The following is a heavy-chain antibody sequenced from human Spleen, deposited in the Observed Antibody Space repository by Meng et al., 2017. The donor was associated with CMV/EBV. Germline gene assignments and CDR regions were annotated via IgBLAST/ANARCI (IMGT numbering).Heavy chain of an antibody. CDR1: GGSISSGDYY. CDR2: IYYSGST. Sequence: LRLSCTVSGGSISSGDYYWSWIRQPPGKGLEWIGYIYYSGSTYYNPSLKSRVTISVDTSKNQFSLKLSSVTAADTAVYYSARALISNGFGVVIAGGMDVWGQGTTVTVSS. CDR3: ARALISNGFGVVIAGGMDV. V-gene: IGHV4-30-4*08. J-gene: IGHJ6*02. D-gene: IGHD3-3*01.